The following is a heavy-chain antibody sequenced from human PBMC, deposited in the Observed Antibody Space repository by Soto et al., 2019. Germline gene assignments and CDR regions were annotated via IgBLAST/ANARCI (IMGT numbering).Heavy chain of an antibody. CDR2: IYWDDDK. CDR3: VHSSRLYNDPPNSPYYFDY. CDR1: GFSIRSGGVA. Sequence: SGPTLVNPTQTLTLTCTFSGFSIRSGGVAVGWIRQTPRKALEWLALIYWDDDKRYSPSLKNRLTITEDSSKNQVVLTMTNMDPVDTATYFCVHSSRLYNDPPNSPYYFDYWGQGTLVTVSS. D-gene: IGHD3-10*01. J-gene: IGHJ4*02. V-gene: IGHV2-5*02.